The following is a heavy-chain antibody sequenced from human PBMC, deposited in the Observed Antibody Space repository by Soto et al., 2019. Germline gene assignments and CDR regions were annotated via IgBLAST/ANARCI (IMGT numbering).Heavy chain of an antibody. D-gene: IGHD3-22*01. CDR3: ARGSTYYYDSSGVYFDY. J-gene: IGHJ4*02. V-gene: IGHV1-69*06. Sequence: GASVKVSFKASGGTFSSYAISWVRQAPGQGLEWMGGIIPIFGTANYAQKFQGRVTITADKSTSTAYMELSSLRSEDTAVYYCARGSTYYYDSSGVYFDYWGQGTLVTVSS. CDR2: IIPIFGTA. CDR1: GGTFSSYA.